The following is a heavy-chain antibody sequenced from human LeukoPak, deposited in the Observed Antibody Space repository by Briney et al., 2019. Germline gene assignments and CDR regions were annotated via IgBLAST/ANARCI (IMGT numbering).Heavy chain of an antibody. J-gene: IGHJ1*01. CDR1: GFTFSSYW. D-gene: IGHD1-26*01. CDR2: INSDGSST. Sequence: PGGSLRLSCAASGFTFSSYWMHWVRQAPGKGLVWVSRINSDGSSTSYADSVKGRFTISRDNAKNSLYLQMNSLRDEDTAVYYCARDHAGATFGLLFQHWGQGTLVTVSS. V-gene: IGHV3-74*01. CDR3: ARDHAGATFGLLFQH.